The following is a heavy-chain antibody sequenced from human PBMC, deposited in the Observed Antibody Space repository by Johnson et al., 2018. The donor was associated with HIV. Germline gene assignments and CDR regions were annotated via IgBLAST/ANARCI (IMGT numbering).Heavy chain of an antibody. Sequence: VQLVESGGGLVQPGGSLRLSCAASGFTFSSYWMSWVRQAPGKGLEWVANIKQDGSEKYYVDSVKGRFTISRDNSQNTLYLQMNSLRAVDTAVYYCAKFASSTRTTGGDAFDIWGQGTMVTVSS. V-gene: IGHV3-7*02. D-gene: IGHD4-11*01. CDR2: IKQDGSEK. CDR1: GFTFSSYW. J-gene: IGHJ3*02. CDR3: AKFASSTRTTGGDAFDI.